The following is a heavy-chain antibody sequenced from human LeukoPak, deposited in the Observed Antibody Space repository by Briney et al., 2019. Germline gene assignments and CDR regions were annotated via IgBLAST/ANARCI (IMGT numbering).Heavy chain of an antibody. CDR2: INPNTGDT. V-gene: IGHV1-2*02. J-gene: IGHJ5*02. Sequence: ASVKVSCKASGYTFTGYYIHWVRQAPGQGLEWMGWINPNTGDTNYAQKFQGRVTMTRDTSISTAYMELTRLRSDDTAVYYCARVLQYSYGSVNWFDPWGQGTLVTVSS. CDR3: ARVLQYSYGSVNWFDP. CDR1: GYTFTGYY. D-gene: IGHD5-18*01.